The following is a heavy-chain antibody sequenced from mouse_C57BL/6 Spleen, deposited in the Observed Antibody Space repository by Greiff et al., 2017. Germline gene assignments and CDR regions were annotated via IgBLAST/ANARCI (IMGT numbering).Heavy chain of an antibody. CDR1: GFTFSSYT. D-gene: IGHD2-3*01. CDR2: ISGGGGNT. CDR3: ARQGYYHFDY. J-gene: IGHJ2*01. Sequence: EVMLVESGGGLVKPGGSLKLSCAASGFTFSSYTMSWVRQTPEKRLVWVATISGGGGNTYYPDSVKGRFTISRDNAKNTLYLQMSSLRSEDTALYYCARQGYYHFDYWGQGTTLTVSS. V-gene: IGHV5-9*01.